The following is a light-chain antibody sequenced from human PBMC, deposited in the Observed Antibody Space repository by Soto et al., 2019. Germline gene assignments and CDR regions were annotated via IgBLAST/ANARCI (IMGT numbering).Light chain of an antibody. Sequence: VQMTQSHSTLSASVGDRVTITCRASQSISSWLAWYQQKPGKAPKLLIYDASSLESGVPSRFSGSGSGTEFTLTISSLQPDDFATYYCQQYNSYLLTFGGVSIVAIK. CDR1: QSISSW. V-gene: IGKV1-5*01. CDR3: QQYNSYLLT. CDR2: DAS. J-gene: IGKJ4*01.